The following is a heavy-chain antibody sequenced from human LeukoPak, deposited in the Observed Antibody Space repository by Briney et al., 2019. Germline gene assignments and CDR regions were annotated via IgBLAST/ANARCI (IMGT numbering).Heavy chain of an antibody. CDR1: GGTFSSYA. CDR2: IIPIFGTA. D-gene: IGHD6-13*01. Sequence: SVKVSCKASGGTFSSYAISWVRQAPGQGLEWMGGIIPIFGTANYAQKLQGRVTITADESTSTAYMELSSLRSEDTAVYYCARDSGQQLGYYYYGMDVWGKGTTVTVSS. CDR3: ARDSGQQLGYYYYGMDV. V-gene: IGHV1-69*13. J-gene: IGHJ6*04.